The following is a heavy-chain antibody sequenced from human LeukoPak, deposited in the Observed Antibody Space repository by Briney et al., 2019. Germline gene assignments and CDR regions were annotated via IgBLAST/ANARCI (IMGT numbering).Heavy chain of an antibody. CDR1: GYSISSGYY. Sequence: SETLSLTCAVSGYSISSGYYWGWIRQPPGKGLEWIGSIYHSGSTYYNPSLKSRVTISVDTTKNQFSLKLSSVTAADTAVYYCASTMMPKDAFDIWGQGTMVTVSS. V-gene: IGHV4-38-2*01. D-gene: IGHD3-22*01. CDR2: IYHSGST. CDR3: ASTMMPKDAFDI. J-gene: IGHJ3*02.